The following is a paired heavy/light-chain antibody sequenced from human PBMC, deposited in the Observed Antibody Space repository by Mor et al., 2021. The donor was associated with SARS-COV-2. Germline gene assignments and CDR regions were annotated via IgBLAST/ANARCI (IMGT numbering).Heavy chain of an antibody. CDR1: GFTVSGFG. J-gene: IGHJ4*02. Sequence: EVRLVESGGDLVQPGGSLKLSCAASGFTVSGFGIHWVRLASGKGLEWVGRIKNKDQNYARAYAASVKGRFTISRDDSKNTAYLQMSSLTTEDTAVYYCTRLGEGLSARLITLDFDYWGQGTLVTVSS. V-gene: IGHV3-73*02. CDR3: TRLGEGLSARLITLDFDY. D-gene: IGHD6-6*01. CDR2: IKNKDQNYAR.
Light chain of an antibody. V-gene: IGKV2-28*01. CDR3: MQALQVPIT. J-gene: IGKJ5*01. Sequence: EIVMTQSPPSLNVTPGEPASISCRSSQSLLQSNGYNYFDWYLQKPGQSPQLLIYLGSNRASGVPDRFSGSGSGTDFTLKISRVEAEDVGVYYCMQALQVPITFGQGTRLEIK. CDR1: QSLLQSNGYNY. CDR2: LGS.